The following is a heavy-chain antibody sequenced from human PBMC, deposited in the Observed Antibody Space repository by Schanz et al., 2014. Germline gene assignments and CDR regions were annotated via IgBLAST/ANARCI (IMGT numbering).Heavy chain of an antibody. CDR1: GYTFTNYA. D-gene: IGHD3-10*01. V-gene: IGHV7-4-1*02. CDR3: ARRGIRGVFSSXXY. CDR2: INTNTGNP. Sequence: QVQLVQSGSELKKPGASVKVSCKASGYTFTNYAINWVRQAPGQGLEWMGWINTNTGNPTYAQAFTGRFLFSLDTXVXTAYLQISSLEAXXTXVYYCARRGIRGVFSSXXYWGLGTLXXVSS. J-gene: IGHJ4*02.